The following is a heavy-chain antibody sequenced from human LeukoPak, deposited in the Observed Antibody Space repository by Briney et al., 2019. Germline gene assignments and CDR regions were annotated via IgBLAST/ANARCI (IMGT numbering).Heavy chain of an antibody. V-gene: IGHV4-34*01. Sequence: SETLSLTCAVYGGSFSGYYWSWIRQPPGKGLKWIGEINHSGSTNYNPSLKSRVTISVDTSKNQFSLKLSSVTAADTAVYYCARGGKQQLSAYFDYWGQGTLVTVSS. CDR3: ARGGKQQLSAYFDY. J-gene: IGHJ4*02. D-gene: IGHD6-13*01. CDR1: GGSFSGYY. CDR2: INHSGST.